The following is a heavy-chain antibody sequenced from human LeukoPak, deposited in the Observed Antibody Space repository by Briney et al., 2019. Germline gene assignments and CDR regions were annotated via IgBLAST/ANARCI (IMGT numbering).Heavy chain of an antibody. J-gene: IGHJ4*02. CDR1: GGSISSSSYY. Sequence: SETLSLTCTVSGGSISSSSYYWSWIRQPAGKGLEWIGRIYTSGSTNYNPSLKSRVTISVDTSKNQFSLKLSSVTAADTAVYYCASGTIAVAGIFDYWGQGILVTVSS. CDR2: IYTSGST. D-gene: IGHD6-19*01. V-gene: IGHV4-61*02. CDR3: ASGTIAVAGIFDY.